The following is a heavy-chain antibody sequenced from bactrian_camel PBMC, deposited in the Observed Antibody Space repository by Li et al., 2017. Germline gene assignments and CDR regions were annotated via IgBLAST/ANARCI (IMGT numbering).Heavy chain of an antibody. CDR3: AVEVGDVSSGESWPYKY. V-gene: IGHV3-2*01. Sequence: VQLVESGGGLVQPGGSLRLSCAASGFTFSNYYMAWVRQAPGKALEWVSNIDSDGSNTYHADSVKARFTISRDNAKNTVYLQMNSLKSEDTALYFCAVEVGDVSSGESWPYKYWGQGTQVTVS. CDR2: IDSDGSNT. J-gene: IGHJ4*01. CDR1: GFTFSNYY. D-gene: IGHD5*01.